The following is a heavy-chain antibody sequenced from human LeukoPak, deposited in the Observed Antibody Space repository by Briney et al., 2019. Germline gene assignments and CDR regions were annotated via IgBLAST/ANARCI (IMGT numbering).Heavy chain of an antibody. CDR3: VKGDTAVASLYFDY. V-gene: IGHV3-64D*09. Sequence: GGSLRLSCSASGFTFSSYAMHWVRQAPGKGLEYVSAISSNGGSTYYADSVKGRFTISRDNSKNTLYLQMSSLRAEDTAVYYCVKGDTAVASLYFDYWGQGTLVTVSS. D-gene: IGHD5-12*01. CDR1: GFTFSSYA. J-gene: IGHJ4*02. CDR2: ISSNGGST.